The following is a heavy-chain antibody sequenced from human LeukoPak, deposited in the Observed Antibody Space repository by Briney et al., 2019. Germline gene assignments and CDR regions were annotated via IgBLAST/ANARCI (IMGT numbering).Heavy chain of an antibody. CDR3: AKFLSYGWFDP. V-gene: IGHV3-23*01. J-gene: IGHJ5*02. CDR1: GFTFTTYG. CDR2: IHSGDNT. Sequence: GGSLRLSCAASGFTFTTYGMTWVRQAPGKGLEWVSVIHSGDNTYYADSVKGRFTISRDNSKNTLYLQMNSLRVEDTAVYYCAKFLSYGWFDPWGQGTLVTVSS. D-gene: IGHD3-3*01.